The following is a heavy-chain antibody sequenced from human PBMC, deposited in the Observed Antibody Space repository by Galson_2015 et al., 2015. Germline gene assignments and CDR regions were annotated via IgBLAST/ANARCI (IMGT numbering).Heavy chain of an antibody. CDR1: GGTFSSYA. CDR3: ARADYGDYWSYYYYYMDV. V-gene: IGHV1-69*13. CDR2: IIPIFGTA. Sequence: SVKVSCKASGGTFSSYAISWVRQAPGQGLEWMGGIIPIFGTANYAQKFQGRVTITADESTSTAYMELSSLRSEDTAVYYCARADYGDYWSYYYYYMDVWGKGTTVTVSS. J-gene: IGHJ6*03. D-gene: IGHD4-17*01.